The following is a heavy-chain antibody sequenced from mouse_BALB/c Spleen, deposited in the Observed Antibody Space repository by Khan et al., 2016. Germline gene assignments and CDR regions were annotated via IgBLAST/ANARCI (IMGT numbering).Heavy chain of an antibody. V-gene: IGHV3-2*02. CDR3: AGANRDHFYAKDY. CDR2: ISYSGST. Sequence: EVQLQESGPGLVKPSQSLSLTCTVTGYSITSDYAWNWIRQFPGNKLEWMGYISYSGSTSYNPSLKSRISITRDTSKNPFFLQLNSVNTEDTAANNCAGANRDHFYAKDYWGQGTSVTVSS. J-gene: IGHJ4*01. CDR1: GYSITSDYA. D-gene: IGHD4-1*01.